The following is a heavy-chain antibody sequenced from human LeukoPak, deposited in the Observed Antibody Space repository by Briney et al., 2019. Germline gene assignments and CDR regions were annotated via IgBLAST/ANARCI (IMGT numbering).Heavy chain of an antibody. D-gene: IGHD3-22*01. V-gene: IGHV4-38-2*02. CDR3: ARDNDSSGYYYHF. Sequence: SETLSLTCTVSGYSVSSNYYWGWIRQPPGKGLEWIGSIHRSGSTYYNPSLKSRVTLSVVTSKNQFSLKLSSVTAADTAVYYCARDNDSSGYYYHFWGQGTLVTVSS. CDR2: IHRSGST. J-gene: IGHJ4*02. CDR1: GYSVSSNYY.